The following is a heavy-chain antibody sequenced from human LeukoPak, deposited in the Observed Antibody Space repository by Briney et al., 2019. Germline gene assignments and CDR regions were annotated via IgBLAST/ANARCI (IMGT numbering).Heavy chain of an antibody. J-gene: IGHJ4*02. CDR1: GGSFSGYY. V-gene: IGHV4-34*01. D-gene: IGHD4-23*01. CDR2: INHSRST. Sequence: SETLSLTCAVYGGSFSGYYWSWIRQPPGKGLEWIGEINHSRSTNYNPSLKSRVTISVDTSKNQFSLKLSSVTAADTAVYYCASYYGGNFYFDYWGQGTLVTVSS. CDR3: ASYYGGNFYFDY.